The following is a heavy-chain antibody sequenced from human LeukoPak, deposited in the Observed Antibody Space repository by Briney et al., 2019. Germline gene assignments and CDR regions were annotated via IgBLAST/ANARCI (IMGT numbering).Heavy chain of an antibody. V-gene: IGHV4-39*01. Sequence: SETLSLTCIVSGGSLNSPNYYWGWIRQPPGKGLEWIGTIYDTGTTYYNPSLKSRLTISVDTSKNQFSLKLTSVTAADTAVYYCARHDYYGSLNWFDPWGQGTLTTVSS. CDR2: IYDTGTT. D-gene: IGHD3-10*01. CDR3: ARHDYYGSLNWFDP. CDR1: GGSLNSPNYY. J-gene: IGHJ5*02.